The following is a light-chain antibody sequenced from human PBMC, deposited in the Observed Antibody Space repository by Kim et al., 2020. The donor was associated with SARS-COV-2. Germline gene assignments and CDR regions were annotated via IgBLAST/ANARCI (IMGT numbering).Light chain of an antibody. CDR1: SDSIASNY. V-gene: IGLV6-57*01. CDR3: QSYDGTTEV. Sequence: GKTVTISCTRSSDSIASNYVQWYQQRPGSSPSTVIYEDNQRPSGVPDRFSGSIDISSNSASLTISGLETEDEADYYCQSYDGTTEVFGGGTRLTVL. CDR2: EDN. J-gene: IGLJ2*01.